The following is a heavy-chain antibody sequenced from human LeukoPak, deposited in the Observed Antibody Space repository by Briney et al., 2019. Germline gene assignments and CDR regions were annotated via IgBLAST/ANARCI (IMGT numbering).Heavy chain of an antibody. CDR2: ISGSGSST. Sequence: GGSLRLSCAASGFTFSSYAMSWVRQAPGKGLEWVSAISGSGSSTYYADSVKGRFTISRDNSKNTLYLQMNSLRAEDTAIYYCAKPLEPYCGGDCYPDYWGQGTLVTVSS. V-gene: IGHV3-23*01. J-gene: IGHJ4*02. CDR1: GFTFSSYA. CDR3: AKPLEPYCGGDCYPDY. D-gene: IGHD2-21*02.